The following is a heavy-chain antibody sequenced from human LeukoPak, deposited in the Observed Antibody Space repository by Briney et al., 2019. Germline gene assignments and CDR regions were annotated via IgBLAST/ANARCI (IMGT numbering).Heavy chain of an antibody. D-gene: IGHD4-11*01. Sequence: PSQTLSLTCTVSGGSISSGDYYWSWIRQPPGKGLEWIGYIYYSGSTYYNPSLKSRVTISVDTSKNQFSLKLSSVTAADTAVYYCARGSLAPVTRYYYYGVDVWGQGTTVTVSS. V-gene: IGHV4-30-4*01. J-gene: IGHJ6*02. CDR1: GGSISSGDYY. CDR3: ARGSLAPVTRYYYYGVDV. CDR2: IYYSGST.